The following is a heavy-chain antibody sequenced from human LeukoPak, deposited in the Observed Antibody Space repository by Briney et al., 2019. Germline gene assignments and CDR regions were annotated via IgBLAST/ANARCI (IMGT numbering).Heavy chain of an antibody. D-gene: IGHD4-17*01. CDR1: GFTFSSYG. CDR2: IWYDGSNK. Sequence: GGSLRLSCAASGFTFSSYGMHWVRQAPGKGLEWVAVIWYDGSNKYYADSVKGRFTISRDNSKNTLYLQMNSLRAEDTAVYYCARDMNEWGTVTTSDYWGQGTLVTVSS. CDR3: ARDMNEWGTVTTSDY. J-gene: IGHJ4*02. V-gene: IGHV3-33*01.